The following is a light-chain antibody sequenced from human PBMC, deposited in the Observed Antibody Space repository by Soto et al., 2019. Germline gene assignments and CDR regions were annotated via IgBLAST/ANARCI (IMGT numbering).Light chain of an antibody. J-gene: IGKJ4*01. V-gene: IGKV3-20*01. CDR3: QQYGSSPPLT. Sequence: EIVLTQSPVTLSLSPGERATLSCRASQSVSNNYLAWYQQKPGQAPRLLIYGASTRAAGITDRFSGSGSGTEFTLTISRLEPEDFAVYYCQQYGSSPPLTFGGGTKVDIK. CDR1: QSVSNNY. CDR2: GAS.